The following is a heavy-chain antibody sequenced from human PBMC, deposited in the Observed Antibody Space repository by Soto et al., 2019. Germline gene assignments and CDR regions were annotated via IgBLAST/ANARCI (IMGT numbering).Heavy chain of an antibody. D-gene: IGHD2-21*01. CDR3: ANDSGEAVITA. Sequence: QVQLQESGPGLVKPSETLSLTCAVSGGSISSDNWWSWVRQSPGKGLEWIGEVYHSGNTNYNPSLKRRVTMSVDKSKNQFSLKLSSVTAADTAVYYCANDSGEAVITAWGQGTLVTVSS. CDR1: GGSISSDNW. CDR2: VYHSGNT. J-gene: IGHJ1*01. V-gene: IGHV4-4*02.